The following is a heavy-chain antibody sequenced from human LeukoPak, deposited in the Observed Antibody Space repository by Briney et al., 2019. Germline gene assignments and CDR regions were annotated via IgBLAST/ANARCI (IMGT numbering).Heavy chain of an antibody. Sequence: PSETLSLTCIVSGGSISSYYWIWIRQPPGKGLEWIGYAHFSGSTDCNPSLKSRVTISVDTSRSQFSLKLSSVTAADTAVYYCARVYSSTNFRWPYYYGMDVWGQGTTVTVSS. CDR1: GGSISSYY. J-gene: IGHJ6*02. CDR2: AHFSGST. V-gene: IGHV4-59*01. CDR3: ARVYSSTNFRWPYYYGMDV. D-gene: IGHD6-19*01.